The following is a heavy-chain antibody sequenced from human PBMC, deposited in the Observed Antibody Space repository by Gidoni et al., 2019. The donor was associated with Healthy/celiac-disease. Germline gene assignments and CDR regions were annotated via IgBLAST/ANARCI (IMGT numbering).Heavy chain of an antibody. D-gene: IGHD3-16*02. CDR1: GFPFSSYA. V-gene: IGHV3-23*01. CDR2: ISGSGGST. J-gene: IGHJ4*02. CDR3: AKYPLRLGELSFDRKIRPFDY. Sequence: EVQLLESGGGLVQPGGSLRLSCAASGFPFSSYAMSWVRQAPGKGLEWVSAISGSGGSTYYADSVKGRFTISRDNSKNTLYLQMNSLRAEDTAVYYCAKYPLRLGELSFDRKIRPFDYWGQGTLVTVSS.